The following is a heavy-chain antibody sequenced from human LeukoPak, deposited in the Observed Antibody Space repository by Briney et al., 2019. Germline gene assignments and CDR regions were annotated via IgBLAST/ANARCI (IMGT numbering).Heavy chain of an antibody. D-gene: IGHD3-22*01. V-gene: IGHV4-38-2*01. CDR3: ARLAYYYDSSGYYDYY. Sequence: SETLSLTCAVSGYSISSGYYWGWIRQPPGKGLEWIGSIYHSGSTYYNPSLKGRVTISVDTSKNQFSLKLSSVTAADTAVYYCARLAYYYDSSGYYDYYWGQGTLVTVSS. CDR1: GYSISSGYY. J-gene: IGHJ4*02. CDR2: IYHSGST.